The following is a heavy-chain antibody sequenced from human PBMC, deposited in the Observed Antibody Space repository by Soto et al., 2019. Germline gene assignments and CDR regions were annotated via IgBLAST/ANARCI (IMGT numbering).Heavy chain of an antibody. J-gene: IGHJ4*02. Sequence: PGGSLRLSCAASGFTFSSYWMHWVRQAPGKGLVWVSRINSDGSSTSYADSVKGRFTISRDNAKNTLYLQMNSLRAEDTAVYYCARVYGYSHGSPVRTLGYWGQGTLVTVSS. CDR1: GFTFSSYW. D-gene: IGHD5-18*01. V-gene: IGHV3-74*01. CDR3: ARVYGYSHGSPVRTLGY. CDR2: INSDGSST.